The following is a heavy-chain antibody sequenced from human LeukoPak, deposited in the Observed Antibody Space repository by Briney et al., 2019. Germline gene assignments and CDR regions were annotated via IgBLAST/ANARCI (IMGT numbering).Heavy chain of an antibody. CDR1: GFTFSSYG. J-gene: IGHJ6*02. V-gene: IGHV3-33*01. D-gene: IGHD6-13*01. CDR2: IWYDGGNK. Sequence: GGSLRLSCAASGFTFSSYGMHWVRQAPGKGLEWVAVIWYDGGNKYYADSVKGRFTISRDNSKNTLYLQMNSLRAEDTAVYYCASQYSSSWYYYYGMDVWGQGTTVTVSS. CDR3: ASQYSSSWYYYYGMDV.